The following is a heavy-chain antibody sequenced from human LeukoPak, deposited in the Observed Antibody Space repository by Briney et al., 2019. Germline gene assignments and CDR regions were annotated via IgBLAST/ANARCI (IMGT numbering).Heavy chain of an antibody. Sequence: PSETLSLTCTVSGYSISSGYYWGWLRQPPGKGLEWIGSIYHSGSTYYNPSLKSRVTISLGTSKNQFSLKLSSVTAADTAVYYCARDLSSSSNYVDGTFDFWGQGTLVTVSS. CDR3: ARDLSSSSNYVDGTFDF. J-gene: IGHJ3*01. V-gene: IGHV4-38-2*02. D-gene: IGHD4-11*01. CDR2: IYHSGST. CDR1: GYSISSGYY.